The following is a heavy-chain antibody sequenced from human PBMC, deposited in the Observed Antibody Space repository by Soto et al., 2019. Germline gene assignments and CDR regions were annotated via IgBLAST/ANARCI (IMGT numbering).Heavy chain of an antibody. CDR3: ARKLSGAVQGWAYGMDV. J-gene: IGHJ6*02. D-gene: IGHD1-26*01. CDR2: TYSGGST. CDR1: GFTVSTYN. Sequence: GGSLRLSCAASGFTVSTYNMIWVRQAPVKGLEWVSVTYSGGSTQYADSVKGRFTVSRDNSKNTLYLRMSSLRDEDTAVYYCARKLSGAVQGWAYGMDVWGRGTTVTVSS. V-gene: IGHV3-53*01.